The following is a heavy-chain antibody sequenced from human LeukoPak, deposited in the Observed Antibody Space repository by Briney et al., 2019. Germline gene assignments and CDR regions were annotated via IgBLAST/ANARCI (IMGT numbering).Heavy chain of an antibody. V-gene: IGHV3-23*01. J-gene: IGHJ4*02. CDR1: GFTFSSYA. D-gene: IGHD3-10*01. CDR2: ISGSGGST. Sequence: GGSLRLSCAASGFTFSSYAMSWVRQAPGKGLEWVSAISGSGGSTYYADSVKGRFTISRDNSKNTLYLQMNSLRAEDTAVYYCARDEMVRGELGPFDYWGQGTLVTVSS. CDR3: ARDEMVRGELGPFDY.